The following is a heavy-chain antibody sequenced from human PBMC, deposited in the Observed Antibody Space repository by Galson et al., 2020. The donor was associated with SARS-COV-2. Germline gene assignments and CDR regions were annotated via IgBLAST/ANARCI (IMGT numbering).Heavy chain of an antibody. CDR1: GDSVSIGYY. CDR2: IYDSGTT. J-gene: IGHJ2*01. V-gene: IGHV4-38-2*01. Sequence: ETLSLTCAVSGDSVSIGYYWAWIRQPPGKGLEWIGSIYDSGTTYYNPLLKSRVTISVDPSQNQFSLKLSSVTAADTAVYYCVRPSSIGYYSIWYFDVWGRGTLVTVSS. CDR3: VRPSSIGYYSIWYFDV. D-gene: IGHD3-22*01.